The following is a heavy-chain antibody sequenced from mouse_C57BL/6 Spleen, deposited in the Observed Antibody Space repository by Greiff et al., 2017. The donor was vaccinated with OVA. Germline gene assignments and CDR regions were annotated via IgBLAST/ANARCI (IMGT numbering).Heavy chain of an antibody. D-gene: IGHD2-3*01. V-gene: IGHV1-64*01. Sequence: VQLQQPGAELVKPGASVKLSCKASGYTFTSYWMHWVKQRPGQGLEWIGMIHPNSGSTNYNEKFKSKATLTVDKSSSTAYMQLSSLTSEDSAVYYCARRDDGYYLYYYAMDYWGQGTSVTVSS. CDR1: GYTFTSYW. CDR2: IHPNSGST. CDR3: ARRDDGYYLYYYAMDY. J-gene: IGHJ4*01.